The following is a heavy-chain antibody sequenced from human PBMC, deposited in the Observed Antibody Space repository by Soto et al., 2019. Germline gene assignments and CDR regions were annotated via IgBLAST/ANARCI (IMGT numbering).Heavy chain of an antibody. CDR2: ISAYNGNT. CDR1: GYTFTSYG. J-gene: IGHJ6*02. CDR3: ARELAAAADYGMDV. Sequence: ASVKVSCKASGYTFTSYGISWVRQAPGQGLEWIGWISAYNGNTNYAQKLQGRVTMTTDTSTSTAYMELRSLRSDDTAVYYCARELAAAADYGMDVWGQGTTVTVSS. V-gene: IGHV1-18*01. D-gene: IGHD6-13*01.